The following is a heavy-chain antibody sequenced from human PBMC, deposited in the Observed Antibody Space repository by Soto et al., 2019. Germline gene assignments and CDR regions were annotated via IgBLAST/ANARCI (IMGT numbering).Heavy chain of an antibody. CDR3: ARGAVVNFDS. J-gene: IGHJ4*02. V-gene: IGHV4-59*12. Sequence: SETLSLTCTVSGASISSYYWNWIRQRPGKGLEWIGSTHYSGSTNYSPSLKSRVTISLDTSKNQFSLKLTSVAAADTAVYYCARGAVVNFDSWGQGTLVTVSS. D-gene: IGHD3-22*01. CDR1: GASISSYY. CDR2: THYSGST.